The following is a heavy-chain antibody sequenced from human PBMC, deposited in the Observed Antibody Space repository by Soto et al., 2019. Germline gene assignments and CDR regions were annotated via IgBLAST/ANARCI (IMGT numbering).Heavy chain of an antibody. CDR2: IYPGDSDT. Sequence: PGESLKISCKGSGYRFSSYWIAWVRQMPGKGLEWMGIIYPGDSDTRYGPSFQGQVTFSVDKSNNTAYLQWSSLKASDTAMYYCARQGSNGAYYYYGMDVWGQGTAVTVSS. CDR3: ARQGSNGAYYYYGMDV. D-gene: IGHD2-8*01. J-gene: IGHJ6*02. V-gene: IGHV5-51*01. CDR1: GYRFSSYW.